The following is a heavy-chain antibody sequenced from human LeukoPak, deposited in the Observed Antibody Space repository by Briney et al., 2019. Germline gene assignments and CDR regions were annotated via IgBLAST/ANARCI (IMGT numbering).Heavy chain of an antibody. J-gene: IGHJ5*02. CDR3: ARDLVAGTGNWLDP. D-gene: IGHD6-19*01. CDR2: INPNSGGT. CDR1: GYTFTSYD. V-gene: IGHV1-2*02. Sequence: ASVKVSCKTSGYTFTSYDINWVRQAPGQGLEWMGWINPNSGGTNYAQKFQGRVTMTRDTSISTAYMELSRLRSDDTAVYYCARDLVAGTGNWLDPWGQGTLVTVSS.